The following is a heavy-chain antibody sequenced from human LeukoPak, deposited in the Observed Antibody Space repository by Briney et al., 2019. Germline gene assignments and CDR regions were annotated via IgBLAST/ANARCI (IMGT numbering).Heavy chain of an antibody. D-gene: IGHD5-18*01. J-gene: IGHJ4*02. V-gene: IGHV4-4*07. CDR2: VFISGST. Sequence: SDTLSLTCAVSGDSISCCYWTWIRQSAGKGLEWIGRVFISGSTNYNPSLQGRVTMSVDRSKSQFSLRVSSVTAADTAVYYCVRQGYNYGAFNAWGQGTLVTVSS. CDR1: GDSISCCY. CDR3: VRQGYNYGAFNA.